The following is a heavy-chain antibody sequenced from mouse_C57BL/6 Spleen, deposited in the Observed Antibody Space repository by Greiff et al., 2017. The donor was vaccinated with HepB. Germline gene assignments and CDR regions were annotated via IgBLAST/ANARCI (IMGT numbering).Heavy chain of an antibody. D-gene: IGHD4-1*01. CDR3: AREGTGPFAY. CDR1: GYTFTSYW. Sequence: VQLQQSGAELVKPGASVKLSCKASGYTFTSYWMHWVKQRPGQGLEWIGMIHPNSGSTNYNEKFKSKATLTVDKSSSTAYMQLSSLTSEDSAVYYCAREGTGPFAYWGQGTLVTVSA. V-gene: IGHV1-64*01. CDR2: IHPNSGST. J-gene: IGHJ3*01.